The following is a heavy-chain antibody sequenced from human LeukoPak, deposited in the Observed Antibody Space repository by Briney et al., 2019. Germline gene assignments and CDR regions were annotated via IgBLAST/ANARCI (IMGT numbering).Heavy chain of an antibody. CDR2: ISYDGSNK. D-gene: IGHD4-11*01. J-gene: IGHJ4*01. CDR1: GFTFSSYA. V-gene: IGHV3-30-3*01. Sequence: GGSLRLSCAASGFTFSSYAMHWVRQAPGKGLEWVAVISYDGSNKYYADSVKGRFTISRDNAKNTLYLQMNSLRAEDTAVYYCVRSAFLTTEFYFDYWGHGTLVTVSS. CDR3: VRSAFLTTEFYFDY.